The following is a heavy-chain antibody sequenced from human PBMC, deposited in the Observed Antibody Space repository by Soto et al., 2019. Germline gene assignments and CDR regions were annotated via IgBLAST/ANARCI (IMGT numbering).Heavy chain of an antibody. CDR3: AGMPPDRGSSLAFYYYGMDV. V-gene: IGHV2-70*01. Sequence: SGPTLVNPTQTLTLTCTFSGFSLSTSGMCASWIRQPPGKALEWLALIDWDDDKYYSTSLKTRLTISKDTSKNQVVLTMTNMDPVDTATYFCAGMPPDRGSSLAFYYYGMDVWGQGTTVTVSS. CDR1: GFSLSTSGMC. D-gene: IGHD6-13*01. CDR2: IDWDDDK. J-gene: IGHJ6*02.